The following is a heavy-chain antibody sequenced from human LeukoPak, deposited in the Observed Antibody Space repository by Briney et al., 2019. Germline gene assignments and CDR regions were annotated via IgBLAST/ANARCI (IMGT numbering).Heavy chain of an antibody. CDR2: ISSGSSYT. CDR3: AREKLLFIPFDY. D-gene: IGHD3-22*01. V-gene: IGHV3-11*05. J-gene: IGHJ4*02. CDR1: GFTFSDYY. Sequence: KPGGSLRLSCAASGFTFSDYYMSWIREAPGKGLVWVSYISSGSSYTNYADSVKGRFTISRDNAKNSLYLQMNSLRAEDTAVYYCAREKLLFIPFDYWGQGTLVTVSS.